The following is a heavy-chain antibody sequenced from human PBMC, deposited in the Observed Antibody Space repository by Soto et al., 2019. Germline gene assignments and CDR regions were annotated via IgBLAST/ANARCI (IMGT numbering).Heavy chain of an antibody. D-gene: IGHD6-19*01. CDR1: GGSFSNNF. J-gene: IGHJ4*02. CDR2: INHSGST. V-gene: IGHV4-34*01. Sequence: QVNLQKWGARLLKPSETLSLTCAVYGGSFSNNFWSWIRQTPGKGLEWIGEINHSGSTKYNPSLKSRVTISKDMSRNQFSLRMSSVTAADTALYYCVRGPAGSGWSYDYWGQGTLVTVSS. CDR3: VRGPAGSGWSYDY.